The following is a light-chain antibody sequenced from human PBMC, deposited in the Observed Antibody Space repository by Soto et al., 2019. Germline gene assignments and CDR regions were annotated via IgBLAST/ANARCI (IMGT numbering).Light chain of an antibody. CDR2: DVS. J-gene: IGLJ2*01. V-gene: IGLV2-14*01. Sequence: QSVLTQPASVSGSPGQSITISCTGTSSDVGGYNYVSWYQQHPGKAPKLMIYDVSNRPSGVSNRFSGSKSGTTASLTISGRQAEYEADYYCSSYTSSSTVVFGGGTKLTVL. CDR1: SSDVGGYNY. CDR3: SSYTSSSTVV.